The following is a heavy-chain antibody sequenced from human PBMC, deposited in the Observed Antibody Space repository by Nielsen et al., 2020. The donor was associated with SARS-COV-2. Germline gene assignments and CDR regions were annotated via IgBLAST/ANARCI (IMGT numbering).Heavy chain of an antibody. Sequence: SETLSLTCTVSGGSISSSSYYWGWIRQPPGKGLEWIGSIYYSGSTYYNPSLKSRVTISVDTSKNQFSLKLSSVTAADTAVYYCARFVWEESYYGMDVWGQGTTVTVSS. CDR1: GGSISSSSYY. CDR2: IYYSGST. V-gene: IGHV4-39*07. J-gene: IGHJ6*02. D-gene: IGHD1-26*01. CDR3: ARFVWEESYYGMDV.